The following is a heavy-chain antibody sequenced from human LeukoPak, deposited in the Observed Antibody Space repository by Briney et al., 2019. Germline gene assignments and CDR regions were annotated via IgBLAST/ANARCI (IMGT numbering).Heavy chain of an antibody. J-gene: IGHJ5*02. D-gene: IGHD2-2*01. CDR3: SKDLNSGTNSRS. V-gene: IGHV3-23*01. CDR2: ISGSGDTT. Sequence: GGSLRLSCVASGFTFNNHFMSWVRQAPGKGLEWVSAISGSGDTTYYADSVKGRFTISRDNSRDTVYLQLSSLRVEDTAIYHCSKDLNSGTNSRSWGQGTLVTVSS. CDR1: GFTFNNHF.